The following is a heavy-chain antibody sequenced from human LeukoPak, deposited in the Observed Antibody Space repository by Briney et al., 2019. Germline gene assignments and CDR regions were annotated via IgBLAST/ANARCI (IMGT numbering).Heavy chain of an antibody. V-gene: IGHV4-39*01. J-gene: IGHJ4*02. Sequence: SEILSLTCTVSGGSISSSSYYWGWLRQPSGKGLEWIGSIYYSGNTYYNPSLKSRVTISVDTSKNQFSLKLSSVAAADTAVYYCARLLEGMTTAEDYWGQGTLVTVSS. CDR2: IYYSGNT. CDR1: GGSISSSSYY. CDR3: ARLLEGMTTAEDY. D-gene: IGHD3-3*01.